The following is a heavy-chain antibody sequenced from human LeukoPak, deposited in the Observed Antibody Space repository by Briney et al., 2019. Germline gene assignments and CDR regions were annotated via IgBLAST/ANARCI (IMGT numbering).Heavy chain of an antibody. CDR1: GFIFTTYG. CDR2: IWPDGSIK. D-gene: IGHD3-10*01. J-gene: IGHJ4*02. V-gene: IGHV3-33*01. CDR3: ARAVGPYDY. Sequence: GGSLRLSCAASGFIFTTYGIHWVRQAPGKGLEWVAVIWPDGSIKYYANSVKDRFTISRDDSRNTLYLQMNSLRVEDTGVYYCARAVGPYDYWGQGTLVTVSS.